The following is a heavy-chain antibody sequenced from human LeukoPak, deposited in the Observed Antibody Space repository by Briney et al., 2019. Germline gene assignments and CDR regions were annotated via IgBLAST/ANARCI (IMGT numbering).Heavy chain of an antibody. V-gene: IGHV3-15*01. CDR1: GFTFSNAW. J-gene: IGHJ4*02. D-gene: IGHD6-19*01. CDR3: TTVLGWQWLATQEDYFDY. Sequence: GGSLRLSCAASGFTFSNAWMSWVRQAPGKGLEWVGRIKSKTDGGTTDYAAPVKGRFTISRDDSKNTLYLQMNSLKTEDTAVYYCTTVLGWQWLATQEDYFDYWGQGTLVTVSS. CDR2: IKSKTDGGTT.